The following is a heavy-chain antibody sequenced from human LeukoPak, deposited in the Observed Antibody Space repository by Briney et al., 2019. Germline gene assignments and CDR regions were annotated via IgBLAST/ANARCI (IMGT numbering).Heavy chain of an antibody. CDR3: ASSMTTVTYYFDY. D-gene: IGHD4-11*01. V-gene: IGHV4-59*08. Sequence: SETLSLTCTVSGGSISSYYWSWIRQPPGKGLEWIGYIYYSGSTNYNPSLKSRVTISVDTSKNQFSLKLSSVTAADTAVYYCASSMTTVTYYFDYWGQGTLVTVSS. CDR1: GGSISSYY. CDR2: IYYSGST. J-gene: IGHJ4*02.